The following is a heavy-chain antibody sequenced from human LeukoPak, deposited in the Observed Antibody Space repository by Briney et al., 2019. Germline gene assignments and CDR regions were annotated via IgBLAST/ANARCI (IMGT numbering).Heavy chain of an antibody. CDR3: ARAVQLERPPPLKGYYYMDV. V-gene: IGHV3-7*01. D-gene: IGHD1-1*01. J-gene: IGHJ6*03. Sequence: GGSLRLSCAVSGFTFTNYWMSWARQSPGKGLEWVANIYLDGSRAYYVDSVKGRFTISRDNAKNSLFLQMNSLSAEDTAVYYCARAVQLERPPPLKGYYYMDVWGKGTTVTVSS. CDR1: GFTFTNYW. CDR2: IYLDGSRA.